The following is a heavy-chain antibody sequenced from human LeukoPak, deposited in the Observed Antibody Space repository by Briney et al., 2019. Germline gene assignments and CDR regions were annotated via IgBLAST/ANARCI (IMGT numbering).Heavy chain of an antibody. V-gene: IGHV1-18*01. CDR1: GGTFSSYA. Sequence: ASVKVSCKASGGTFSSYAISWVRQAPGQGLEWMGWISGLKEKTDYPQKFQGRVTMTTDTATRTAFMELTSLRSDDTAVYHCARASSGWFGGLEYDLWGQGTLVTVSS. J-gene: IGHJ5*02. D-gene: IGHD3-10*01. CDR2: ISGLKEKT. CDR3: ARASSGWFGGLEYDL.